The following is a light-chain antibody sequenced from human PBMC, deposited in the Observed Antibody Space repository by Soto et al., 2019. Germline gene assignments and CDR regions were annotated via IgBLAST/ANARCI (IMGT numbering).Light chain of an antibody. V-gene: IGKV3-11*01. CDR1: QSVRSY. CDR3: HQRSNWPPDT. Sequence: EILMTQSPATLSVSPGDSATLSCRASQSVRSYLAWYQQKPGQAPRLLIYDASNRATGIPARFSGSGSGTDFTLTISSLEPEDFAVYYCHQRSNWPPDTFGQGTRLEIK. CDR2: DAS. J-gene: IGKJ5*01.